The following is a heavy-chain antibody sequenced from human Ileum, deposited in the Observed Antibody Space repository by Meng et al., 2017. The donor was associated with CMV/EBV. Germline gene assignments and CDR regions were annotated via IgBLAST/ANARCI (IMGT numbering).Heavy chain of an antibody. J-gene: IGHJ4*02. Sequence: GRLWECGGEVKKLGATVKASCKSPGYSFTSYYIQWLRQAPGQGLEWMGWINPNSGATKYVQKFQGRVTVTRDTSITTAYMELNTLRSDDTAVYYCGRGMAGACLDHWGQGTLVTVSS. CDR3: GRGMAGACLDH. CDR1: GYSFTSYY. D-gene: IGHD5-24*01. V-gene: IGHV1-2*02. CDR2: INPNSGAT.